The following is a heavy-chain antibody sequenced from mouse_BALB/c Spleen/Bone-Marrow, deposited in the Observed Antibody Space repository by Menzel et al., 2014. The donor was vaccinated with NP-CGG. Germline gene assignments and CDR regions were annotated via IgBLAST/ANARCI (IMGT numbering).Heavy chain of an antibody. J-gene: IGHJ3*01. CDR2: IYPYNGGT. D-gene: IGHD2-2*01. V-gene: IGHV1S29*02. CDR3: ARSGSGYDGFAY. Sequence: EVQLQQSGPELVKPGASVKISCKASGYTFTDYNMHWVKQSHEKSLEWIGYIYPYNGGTGYNQKFKSKATLTVDNSSSTAYMELRSLTSEDSAVYYCARSGSGYDGFAYWGQGTLVTVSA. CDR1: GYTFTDYN.